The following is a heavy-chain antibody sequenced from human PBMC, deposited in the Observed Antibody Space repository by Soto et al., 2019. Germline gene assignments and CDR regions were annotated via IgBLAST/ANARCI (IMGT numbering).Heavy chain of an antibody. Sequence: GGSLRLSCVASGFTFTTYVIHWVRQAPGKGLEWVAVISYDGSKTYYADSVKGRFTISRDNSKDTVYLQMNSLRVEDCAVYYSARARYFSNSGRYNSYWGQGTPVTVSS. CDR2: ISYDGSKT. J-gene: IGHJ4*02. V-gene: IGHV3-30*03. D-gene: IGHD3-10*01. CDR1: GFTFTTYV. CDR3: ARARYFSNSGRYNSY.